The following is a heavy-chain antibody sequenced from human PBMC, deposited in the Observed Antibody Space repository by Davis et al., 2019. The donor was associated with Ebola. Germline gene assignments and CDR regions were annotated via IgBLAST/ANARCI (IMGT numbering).Heavy chain of an antibody. V-gene: IGHV4-59*08. J-gene: IGHJ6*02. CDR2: IYYSGNT. D-gene: IGHD1-14*01. CDR1: GDSITSTY. Sequence: SETLSLTCTVSGDSITSTYWSWLRHPPGKALEWIGYIYYSGNTQYNPSLESRVTISLDTSKNQFSLQLTSVTAADTAVYHCARHHASDIRKMDVWGQGTTVTVSS. CDR3: ARHHASDIRKMDV.